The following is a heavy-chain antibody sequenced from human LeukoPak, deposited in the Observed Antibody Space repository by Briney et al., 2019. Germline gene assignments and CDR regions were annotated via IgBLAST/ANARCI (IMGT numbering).Heavy chain of an antibody. Sequence: ASVKVSCKASGYTFTDHYIHWVRQAPGQGLEWMGWINPNSGGTHYAQRFQGRVTMTRDTSISTAYMELSRLTSEDPAVYYCATTVTTWAFDYWGQGTLVTVSS. J-gene: IGHJ4*02. CDR2: INPNSGGT. V-gene: IGHV1-2*02. CDR3: ATTVTTWAFDY. D-gene: IGHD4-17*01. CDR1: GYTFTDHY.